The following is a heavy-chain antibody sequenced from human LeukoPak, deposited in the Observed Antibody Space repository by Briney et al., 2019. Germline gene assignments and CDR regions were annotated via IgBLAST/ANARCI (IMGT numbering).Heavy chain of an antibody. Sequence: KPSETLSLTCAVYGGPFSGYYWSWIRQPPGKGLEWIGEINHSGSTNYNPSLKSRVTISVDTSKNQFSLKLSSVTAADTAVYYRARHGVANRYLDYWGQGTLVTVSS. V-gene: IGHV4-34*01. CDR3: ARHGVANRYLDY. D-gene: IGHD2-15*01. J-gene: IGHJ4*02. CDR2: INHSGST. CDR1: GGPFSGYY.